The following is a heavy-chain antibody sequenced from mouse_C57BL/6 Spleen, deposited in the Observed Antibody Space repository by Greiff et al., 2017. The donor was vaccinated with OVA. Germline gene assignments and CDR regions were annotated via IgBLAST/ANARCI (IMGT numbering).Heavy chain of an antibody. CDR1: GFTFSDYG. D-gene: IGHD2-4*01. J-gene: IGHJ3*01. Sequence: DVMLVESGGGLVKPGGSLKLSCAASGFTFSDYGMHWVRQAPEKGLEWVAYISSGSSTIYYADTVKGRFTISRDNAKNTLFLQMTSLRSEDTAMYYCARHDYDGRFAYWGQGTLVTVSA. V-gene: IGHV5-17*01. CDR3: ARHDYDGRFAY. CDR2: ISSGSSTI.